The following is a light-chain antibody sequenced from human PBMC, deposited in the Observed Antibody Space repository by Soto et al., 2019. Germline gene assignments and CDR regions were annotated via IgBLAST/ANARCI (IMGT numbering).Light chain of an antibody. Sequence: ELVMTQCPATLSVSPGERSTLSCRASQTVSRNLAWYQQRPSQAPRLLIYDIANRATGVPARFRGRGSETEFTLTIRSLQSEDFAVYYCQHYNYWTLWTLGQGTKVDI. CDR3: QHYNYWTLWT. CDR2: DIA. J-gene: IGKJ1*01. V-gene: IGKV3-15*01. CDR1: QTVSRN.